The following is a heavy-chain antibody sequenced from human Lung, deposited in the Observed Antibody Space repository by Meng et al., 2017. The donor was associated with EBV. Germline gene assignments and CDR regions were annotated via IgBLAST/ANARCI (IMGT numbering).Heavy chain of an antibody. D-gene: IGHD6-25*01. CDR1: AFSFSRYW. CDR2: TNEDGGIT. Sequence: RVGSGGASVQPGGSLRLSCLTSAFSFSRYWMHWVRQAPGKGLEWVSRTNEDGGITTYADSVKGRFTISRDNTKNTLYLQMNSLRAEDTGVYFCSKDLVGSDDDWGQGTLVTVSS. V-gene: IGHV3-74*01. CDR3: SKDLVGSDDD. J-gene: IGHJ4*02.